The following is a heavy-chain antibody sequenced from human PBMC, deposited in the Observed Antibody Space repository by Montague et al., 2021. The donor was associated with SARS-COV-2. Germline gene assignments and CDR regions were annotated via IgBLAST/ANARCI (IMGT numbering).Heavy chain of an antibody. V-gene: IGHV4-34*01. Sequence: SETLSLTCAVYGGSFSGYYWCWIRQPQGKGMEWIGEINHSGSTXXXPTXXXRVPISVDTSKNQFSLKLSSVTAADTAVYCCARGSRQWMVRPPHYSYFDYWGQGTLVTVSS. CDR1: GGSFSGYY. J-gene: IGHJ4*02. CDR3: ARGSRQWMVRPPHYSYFDY. D-gene: IGHD6-19*01. CDR2: INHSGST.